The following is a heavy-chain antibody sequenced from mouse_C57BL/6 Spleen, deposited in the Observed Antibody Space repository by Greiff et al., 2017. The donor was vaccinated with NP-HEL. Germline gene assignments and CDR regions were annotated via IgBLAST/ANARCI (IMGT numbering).Heavy chain of an antibody. J-gene: IGHJ2*01. D-gene: IGHD1-1*01. V-gene: IGHV14-4*01. CDR3: TTYYGSSSDY. Sequence: VQLQQSGAELVRPGASVKLSCTASGFNIKDDYMHWVKQRPEQGLEWIGWIDPENGDTEYASKFQGKATITADTSSKTAYLQLSSLTSEDTAVYYCTTYYGSSSDYWGQGTTLTVSS. CDR1: GFNIKDDY. CDR2: IDPENGDT.